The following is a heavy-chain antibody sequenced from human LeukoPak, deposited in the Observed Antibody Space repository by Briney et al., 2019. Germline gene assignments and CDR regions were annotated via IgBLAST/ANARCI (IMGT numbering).Heavy chain of an antibody. J-gene: IGHJ4*02. CDR2: IHHNGDIT. Sequence: GGSLRLYCAASGFTFSSYAMSWVRQAPGKALEYVSFIHHNGDITSYADSVRGRFTVSRDNSKNTLFLELSSLRTDDTAVYYCVRDKSGTYSFDYWGQGTLVTVSS. D-gene: IGHD1-26*01. CDR1: GFTFSSYA. V-gene: IGHV3-64D*06. CDR3: VRDKSGTYSFDY.